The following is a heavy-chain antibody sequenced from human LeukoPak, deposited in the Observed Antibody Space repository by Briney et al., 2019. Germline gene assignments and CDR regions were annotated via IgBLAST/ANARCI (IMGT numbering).Heavy chain of an antibody. CDR1: GFTFSTFE. CDR3: ARDGKGRNRIGYYFDY. Sequence: QPGRSLRLSCAASGFTFSTFEMHWVRQAPGKGLEWVSYISSSGSTIYYADSVEGRFTISRDNAKNSLYLQMNSLRAEDTAVYYCARDGKGRNRIGYYFDYWGQGTLVTVSS. CDR2: ISSSGSTI. V-gene: IGHV3-48*03. J-gene: IGHJ4*02.